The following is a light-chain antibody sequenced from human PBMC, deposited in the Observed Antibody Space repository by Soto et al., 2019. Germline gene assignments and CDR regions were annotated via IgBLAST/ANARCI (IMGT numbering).Light chain of an antibody. CDR3: QQRSNWPPT. Sequence: EIVLTQSPATLSLSPGERATLSCRASQSVGSYLAWYQQQPGQAPRRLIYDVSNRATGIPARFSGSGSGTDFTLTISSLEPEDCAVYFCQQRSNWPPTFGQGTKVDIK. V-gene: IGKV3-11*01. CDR1: QSVGSY. J-gene: IGKJ1*01. CDR2: DVS.